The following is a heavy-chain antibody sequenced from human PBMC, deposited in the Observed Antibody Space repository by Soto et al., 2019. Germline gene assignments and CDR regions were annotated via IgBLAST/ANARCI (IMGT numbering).Heavy chain of an antibody. J-gene: IGHJ6*02. Sequence: ESGGGVVQPGRSLRLSCAASGFTFSSYGMHWVRQAPGKGLEWVAVISYDGSNKYYADSVKGRFTISRDNSKNTLYLQMNSLRAEDTSVYDCGKTGSTSYGMDVWGQGTTVTVSS. V-gene: IGHV3-30*18. CDR1: GFTFSSYG. D-gene: IGHD1-7*01. CDR2: ISYDGSNK. CDR3: GKTGSTSYGMDV.